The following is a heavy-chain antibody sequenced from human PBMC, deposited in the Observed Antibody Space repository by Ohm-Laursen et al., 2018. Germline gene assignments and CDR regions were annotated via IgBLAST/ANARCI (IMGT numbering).Heavy chain of an antibody. CDR2: ITYWGIIKYWGTT. J-gene: IGHJ4*02. D-gene: IGHD3-9*01. V-gene: IGHV4-34*01. CDR3: ARRHPDGTGYHYFDY. CDR1: GGSFSGYY. Sequence: GTLSLTCAVYGGSFSGYYWSWIRQPPGKGLEWIGTITYWGIIKYWGTTHYNPSLTSRVTISLDTSKSQFSLRLASVAAADTAVYYCARRHPDGTGYHYFDYWGQGTLVTVSS.